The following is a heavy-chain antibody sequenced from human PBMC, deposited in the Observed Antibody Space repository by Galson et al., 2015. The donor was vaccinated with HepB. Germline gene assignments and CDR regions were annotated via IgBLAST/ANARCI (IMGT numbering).Heavy chain of an antibody. D-gene: IGHD3-22*01. J-gene: IGHJ4*02. CDR3: ARATYYDSPGLDY. V-gene: IGHV3-21*01. Sequence: SLRLSCAASGFTFSRYSMNWVRQAPGKGLEWVSSISSSSSYIYYADSVKGRFTISRDNAKNSLYLQMNSLRAEDTAVYYCARATYYDSPGLDYWGQGTLVTVSS. CDR1: GFTFSRYS. CDR2: ISSSSSYI.